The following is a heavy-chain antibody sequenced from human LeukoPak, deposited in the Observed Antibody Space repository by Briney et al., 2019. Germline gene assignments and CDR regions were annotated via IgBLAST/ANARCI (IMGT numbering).Heavy chain of an antibody. D-gene: IGHD6-13*01. J-gene: IGHJ1*01. V-gene: IGHV3-30*03. CDR2: ISYDGSNK. Sequence: GGSLRLSCAASGFTFSSYGMHWVRQAPGKGLEWVAVISYDGSNKYYADSVKGRFTISRDNSKNTLYLQMNSLRAEDTAVYYCTTDRWSSSWYDDEYSQYWGQGTLVIVSS. CDR3: TTDRWSSSWYDDEYSQY. CDR1: GFTFSSYG.